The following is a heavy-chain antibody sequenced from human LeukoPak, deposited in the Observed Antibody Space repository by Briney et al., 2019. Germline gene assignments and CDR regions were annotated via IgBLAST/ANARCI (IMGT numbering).Heavy chain of an antibody. CDR2: INPSGGST. Sequence: GASVKVSCKASGYTFTSYYMHWVRQAPGQGLKWMGIINPSGGSTSYAQKFQGRVTMTRDMSTSTVYMELSSLRSEDTAVYYCARDYYYGSGSYSAYYYMDVWGKGTTVTVSS. V-gene: IGHV1-46*01. CDR1: GYTFTSYY. D-gene: IGHD3-10*01. J-gene: IGHJ6*03. CDR3: ARDYYYGSGSYSAYYYMDV.